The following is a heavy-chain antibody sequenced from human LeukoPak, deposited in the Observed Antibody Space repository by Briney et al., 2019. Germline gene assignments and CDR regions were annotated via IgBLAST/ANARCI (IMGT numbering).Heavy chain of an antibody. D-gene: IGHD3-10*01. CDR2: ISYDGSNK. CDR3: AKGGPMVRGVTPPDY. J-gene: IGHJ4*02. Sequence: GRSLRLSCAASGFTFSSYGMHWVRQAPGKGLEWVAVISYDGSNKYYADSVKGRFTISRDNSKNTLYLQMNSLRAEDTAVYYCAKGGPMVRGVTPPDYWGQGTLVTVSS. V-gene: IGHV3-30*18. CDR1: GFTFSSYG.